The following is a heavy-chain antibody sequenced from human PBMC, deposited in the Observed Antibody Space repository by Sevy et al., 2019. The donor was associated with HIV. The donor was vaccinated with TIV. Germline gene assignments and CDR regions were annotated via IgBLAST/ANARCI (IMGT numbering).Heavy chain of an antibody. V-gene: IGHV3-30-3*01. CDR1: GFTFSSYA. J-gene: IGHJ6*02. CDR3: ARDIRVGIAARPSYYYYGMDV. D-gene: IGHD6-6*01. CDR2: ISYDGSNK. Sequence: GGSLRLSCAASGFTFSSYAMHWVRQAPGKGLEWVAVISYDGSNKYYADSVKGRFTISRDNSKNTLYLQMNSLRAEDTAVYYCARDIRVGIAARPSYYYYGMDVWGQGTTVTVSS.